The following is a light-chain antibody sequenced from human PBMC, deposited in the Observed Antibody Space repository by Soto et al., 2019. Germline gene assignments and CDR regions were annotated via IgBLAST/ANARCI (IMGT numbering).Light chain of an antibody. CDR3: QKYNSAPFT. J-gene: IGKJ3*01. CDR2: AAS. V-gene: IGKV1-27*01. Sequence: DIQITQSPSSLSASVGDRVTITYRASQGINNYLAWYKQKPGRVPELLISAASTLQPGVPFRFSGSKSATDFTLTISSVQPEDVATYYCQKYNSAPFTFGPGTKVDIK. CDR1: QGINNY.